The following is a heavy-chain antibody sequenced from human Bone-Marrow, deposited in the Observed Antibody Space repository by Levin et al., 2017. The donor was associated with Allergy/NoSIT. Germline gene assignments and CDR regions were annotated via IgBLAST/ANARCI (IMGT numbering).Heavy chain of an antibody. V-gene: IGHV3-23*01. CDR2: INAVGEDV. CDR3: AKDVFGGVRRGFDV. Sequence: PGGSLRLSCAASGFTFNNFAMSWVRQAPGKGLEWVSAINAVGEDVYYADSVKGRFTISRDNSRYTLYLQMASLRAADTAIYYCAKDVFGGVRRGFDVWGQGALVTVSS. D-gene: IGHD3-16*01. J-gene: IGHJ4*02. CDR1: GFTFNNFA.